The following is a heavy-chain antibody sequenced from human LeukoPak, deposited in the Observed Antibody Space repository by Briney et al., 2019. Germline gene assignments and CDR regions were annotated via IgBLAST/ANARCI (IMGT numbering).Heavy chain of an antibody. D-gene: IGHD5-18*01. CDR2: MNPNSGNT. J-gene: IGHJ6*04. V-gene: IGHV1-8*01. CDR1: GYTFTSYD. Sequence: ASVKVSCKASGYTFTSYDINWVRQATGQGPEWLGWMNPNSGNTGYAQKFQGRVTITADKSTSTAYMELSSLRSEDTAVYYCARSPVRGYSYQNYYGMDVWGKGTTVTVSS. CDR3: ARSPVRGYSYQNYYGMDV.